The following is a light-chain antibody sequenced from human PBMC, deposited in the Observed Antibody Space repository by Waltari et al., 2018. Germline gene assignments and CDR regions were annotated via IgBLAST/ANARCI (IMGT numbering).Light chain of an antibody. V-gene: IGLV2-23*02. Sequence: QSALTQPASVSGSPGPSITISCTGTNNDIGSYNLFSWYQQHPGKAPKVIIFEVNKRPSGVSNRFSGSKSGNTASLTVSGLHPEDEADYYCCSYAGTPRVVFGGGTKLTVL. J-gene: IGLJ2*01. CDR1: NNDIGSYNL. CDR2: EVN. CDR3: CSYAGTPRVV.